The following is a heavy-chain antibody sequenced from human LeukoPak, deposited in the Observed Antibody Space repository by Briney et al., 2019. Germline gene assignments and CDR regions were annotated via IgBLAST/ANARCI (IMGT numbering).Heavy chain of an antibody. V-gene: IGHV3-7*01. D-gene: IGHD3-22*01. J-gene: IGHJ3*02. CDR3: ARWINYYDSSGAFDI. CDR1: GFTFSSYW. Sequence: GGSLRLSCAASGFTFSSYWMSWVRQAPGKGLEWVANIKQDGSEKYYVDSVKGRFTISRDNAKNSLYLQMNSLRAEDTAVYYCARWINYYDSSGAFDIWGQGTMVTVSS. CDR2: IKQDGSEK.